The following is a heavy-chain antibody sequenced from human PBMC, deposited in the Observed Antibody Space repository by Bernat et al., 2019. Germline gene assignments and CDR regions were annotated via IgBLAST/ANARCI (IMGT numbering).Heavy chain of an antibody. Sequence: EVQLVESGGGLVQPGGSLRLSCAASGFTVSSNYMSWVRQAPGKGLEWVSVIYSGGSTYYADSVKGRFTISRDNSKNTLYLQMNSLRAEDTAVYYCAGGGVPAAWAFDIWGQGTMVTVSS. CDR2: IYSGGST. V-gene: IGHV3-66*01. D-gene: IGHD2-2*01. CDR3: AGGGVPAAWAFDI. CDR1: GFTVSSNY. J-gene: IGHJ3*02.